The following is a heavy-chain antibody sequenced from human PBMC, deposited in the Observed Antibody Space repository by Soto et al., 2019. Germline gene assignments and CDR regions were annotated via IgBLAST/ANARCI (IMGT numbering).Heavy chain of an antibody. CDR2: IYYSGST. D-gene: IGHD6-13*01. V-gene: IGHV4-39*01. J-gene: IGHJ4*02. CDR3: ASRERFAAAGLDY. CDR1: GGSISSSSYY. Sequence: SETLSLTCTVSGGSISSSSYYWGWIRQPPGKGLEWIGSIYYSGSTYYNPSLKSRVTISVDTSKNQFSLKLSSVTAADTAVYYCASRERFAAAGLDYWGQGTLVTVSS.